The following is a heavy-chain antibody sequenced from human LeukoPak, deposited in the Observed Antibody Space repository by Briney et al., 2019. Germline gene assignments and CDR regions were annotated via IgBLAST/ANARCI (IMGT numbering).Heavy chain of an antibody. D-gene: IGHD3-10*01. CDR3: ARDSYGSGSYNY. V-gene: IGHV4-38-2*02. Sequence: SETLSLTCTVSGYSISTGYYWGWIRQPPGKGLEWVGSIHLSGTTYYNPSLKSRATISLATSKNQFSLKLSSVTAADTAVYYCARDSYGSGSYNYWGQGTLVTVSS. CDR2: IHLSGTT. CDR1: GYSISTGYY. J-gene: IGHJ4*02.